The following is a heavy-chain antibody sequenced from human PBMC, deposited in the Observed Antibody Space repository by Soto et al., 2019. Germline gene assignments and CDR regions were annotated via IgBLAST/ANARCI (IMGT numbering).Heavy chain of an antibody. D-gene: IGHD6-13*01. J-gene: IGHJ4*02. CDR2: INSDASST. CDR3: ASGLVEHSSSWYDY. Sequence: GGSLRLSCTASGFTFSTHWMHWVRQAPGKGLVWVSRINSDASSTDYADSVRGRFTISRDRAKNTLYLQMISLRAEDTAVYYCASGLVEHSSSWYDYWGQGTLVTVSS. CDR1: GFTFSTHW. V-gene: IGHV3-74*01.